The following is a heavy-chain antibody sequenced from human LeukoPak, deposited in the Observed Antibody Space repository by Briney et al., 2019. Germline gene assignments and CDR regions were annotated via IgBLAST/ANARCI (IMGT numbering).Heavy chain of an antibody. D-gene: IGHD3-22*01. CDR2: MNPNSGNT. Sequence: GASVKVSCKASGYTFTSYDINWVRQATGQGLEWMGWMNPNSGNTGYAQKFQGRVTMTRNTSISTAYMELSSLRSEDTAVYYCAKVRDYYDSSGYTDAFDIWGQGTMVTVSS. CDR3: AKVRDYYDSSGYTDAFDI. V-gene: IGHV1-8*01. CDR1: GYTFTSYD. J-gene: IGHJ3*02.